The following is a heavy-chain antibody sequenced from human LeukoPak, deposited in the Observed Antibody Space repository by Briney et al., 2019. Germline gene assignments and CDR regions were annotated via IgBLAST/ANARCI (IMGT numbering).Heavy chain of an antibody. D-gene: IGHD5-18*01. CDR3: AREKWIQLWSYYYYYMDV. Sequence: PGGSLRLSCAASGFTFSSYWMSWVRQAPGKGLEWVANIKLDGSEKYYVDSVKGRFTISRDNAKNSLYLQMNSLRAEDTAVYYCAREKWIQLWSYYYYYMDVWGKGTTVTVSS. J-gene: IGHJ6*03. V-gene: IGHV3-7*01. CDR1: GFTFSSYW. CDR2: IKLDGSEK.